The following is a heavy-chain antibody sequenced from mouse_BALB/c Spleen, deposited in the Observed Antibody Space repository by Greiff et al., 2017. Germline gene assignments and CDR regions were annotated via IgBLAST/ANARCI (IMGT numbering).Heavy chain of an antibody. CDR2: INPSTGYT. J-gene: IGHJ3*01. CDR1: GYTFTSYW. V-gene: IGHV1-7*01. D-gene: IGHD1-1*01. Sequence: QVQLQQSGAELAKPGASVKMSCKASGYTFTSYWMHWVKQRPGQGLEWIGYINPSTGYTEYNQKFKDKATLTADKSSSTAYMQLSSLTSEDSAVYYCARDGLRYRFAYWGQGTLVTVSA. CDR3: ARDGLRYRFAY.